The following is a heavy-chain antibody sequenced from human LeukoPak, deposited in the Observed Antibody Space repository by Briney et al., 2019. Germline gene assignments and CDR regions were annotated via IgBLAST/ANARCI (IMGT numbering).Heavy chain of an antibody. D-gene: IGHD6-13*01. CDR3: SGPRYSNSWGDAFDI. CDR2: IYYSGST. J-gene: IGHJ3*02. CDR1: GGSISSSSYY. Sequence: PSETLSLTCTVSGGSISSSSYYWGWIRQPPGKGLEWIGSIYYSGSTYYNPSLKSRVTISVDTSKNQFSLNLSSVTAADTALYYCSGPRYSNSWGDAFDIWGQGTMVTVSS. V-gene: IGHV4-39*01.